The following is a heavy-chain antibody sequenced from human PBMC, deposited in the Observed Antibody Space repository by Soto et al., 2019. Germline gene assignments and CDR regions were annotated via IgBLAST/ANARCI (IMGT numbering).Heavy chain of an antibody. Sequence: ASVKVSCKASGYTFTSYGISWVRQAPGQGLEWMGWISAYNGNTNYEQKLQGRVTMTTGTSTSTAYMGLRSLRSDDTAVYYCARDRPKYSSSWYLYYYYGMDVWGQGPTVTVSS. CDR3: ARDRPKYSSSWYLYYYYGMDV. J-gene: IGHJ6*02. V-gene: IGHV1-18*01. CDR1: GYTFTSYG. D-gene: IGHD6-13*01. CDR2: ISAYNGNT.